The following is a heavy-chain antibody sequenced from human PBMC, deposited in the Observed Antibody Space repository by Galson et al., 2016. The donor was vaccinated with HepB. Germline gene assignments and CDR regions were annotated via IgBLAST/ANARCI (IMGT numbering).Heavy chain of an antibody. D-gene: IGHD1-20*01. CDR3: AKDLGDRFITVYYYMDV. Sequence: SLRLSCAASGFTLSSFAMAWVRQAPGKGLEWVSAINGDSGYTYYADSVKGRFTISRDNSQNTLYLQMNSLRAEDTAVYYCAKDLGDRFITVYYYMDVWGKGTTVTVSS. CDR2: INGDSGYT. J-gene: IGHJ6*03. CDR1: GFTLSSFA. V-gene: IGHV3-23*01.